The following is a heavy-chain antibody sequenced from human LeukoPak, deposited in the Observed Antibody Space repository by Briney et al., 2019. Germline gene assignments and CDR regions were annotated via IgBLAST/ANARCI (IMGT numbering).Heavy chain of an antibody. CDR3: ARLGIGVVPSAMLGDYYFDY. J-gene: IGHJ4*02. CDR1: GGSISSSSYY. D-gene: IGHD2-2*01. Sequence: PSETLSLTCTVSGGSISSSSYYWGWIRQPPGKGLEWIGSIYYSGSSYYTPSLKSRLTISVDTSKDQFSLKLTSVTAADTAVYYCARLGIGVVPSAMLGDYYFDYWGQGTLVTVSS. CDR2: IYYSGSS. V-gene: IGHV4-39*01.